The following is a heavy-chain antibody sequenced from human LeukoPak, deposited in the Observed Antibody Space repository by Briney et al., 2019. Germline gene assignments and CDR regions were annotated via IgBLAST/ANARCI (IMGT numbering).Heavy chain of an antibody. CDR1: GYSISSGYY. J-gene: IGHJ4*02. CDR3: ARTGDYSNPGVIDY. V-gene: IGHV4-38-2*02. CDR2: IYHSGST. D-gene: IGHD4-11*01. Sequence: TASETLSLTCTVSGYSISSGYYWGWIRQPPGKGLEWIGSIYHSGSTYYNPSLKSRVTILVDTSKNQFSLKLSSVTAADTAVYYCARTGDYSNPGVIDYWGQGTLVTVSS.